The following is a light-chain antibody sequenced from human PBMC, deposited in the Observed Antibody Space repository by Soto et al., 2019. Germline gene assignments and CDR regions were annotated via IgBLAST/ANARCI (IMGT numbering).Light chain of an antibody. J-gene: IGKJ5*01. Sequence: EIVLTQSPATLSLSPGARAALSCMASQSVSSYLAWYQQKPGQAPRLLIYDAPNRATGIPARFSGSGSGTDFTLTISSLEAEDFAVYYCQQYGNSPITFGQGTRLEIK. CDR3: QQYGNSPIT. V-gene: IGKV3-11*01. CDR1: QSVSSY. CDR2: DAP.